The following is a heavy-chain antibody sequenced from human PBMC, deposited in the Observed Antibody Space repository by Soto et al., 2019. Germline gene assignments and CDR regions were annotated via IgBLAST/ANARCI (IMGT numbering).Heavy chain of an antibody. CDR1: GFTFSNYN. V-gene: IGHV3-33*01. CDR3: ARDLRGEGHSAPAPDY. J-gene: IGHJ4*02. Sequence: VGSLRLSCAASGFTFSNYNMYWVRQAPGKGLEWVAVIWFDGSNKYYVDSVKGRFTVSRDNSKNTLFLQMNSLSAEDTAVYYCARDLRGEGHSAPAPDYWGQGTLVTVSS. D-gene: IGHD3-16*01. CDR2: IWFDGSNK.